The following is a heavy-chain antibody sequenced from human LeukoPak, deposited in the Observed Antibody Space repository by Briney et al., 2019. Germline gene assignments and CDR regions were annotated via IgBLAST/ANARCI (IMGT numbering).Heavy chain of an antibody. CDR1: GGSINSYY. D-gene: IGHD3-22*01. V-gene: IGHV4-59*01. CDR3: ARGGRAYDSSGYDH. Sequence: SETLSLTCTVSGGSINSYYWGWIRQPPGKGLEWVGYIYYTANTNSNPSLKSRMTISVDTSRHQLSLKLSTVGEADTAVYYCARGGRAYDSSGYDHWGQGTLVTVSS. CDR2: IYYTANT. J-gene: IGHJ4*02.